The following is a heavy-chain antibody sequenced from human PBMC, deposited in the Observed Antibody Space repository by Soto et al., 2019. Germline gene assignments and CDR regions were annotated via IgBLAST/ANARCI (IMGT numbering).Heavy chain of an antibody. V-gene: IGHV1-69*13. D-gene: IGHD3-10*01. CDR3: ARDKIKDYGSGSSYTKFDD. Sequence: AYSVQVSCKASGGTFSSYAISWVRQAPGQGLEWMGGIIPIFGTANYAQKFQGRVTITADESTSTAYMELSSLRSEDTAVYYCARDKIKDYGSGSSYTKFDDWGQGTLVTGAS. J-gene: IGHJ4*02. CDR2: IIPIFGTA. CDR1: GGTFSSYA.